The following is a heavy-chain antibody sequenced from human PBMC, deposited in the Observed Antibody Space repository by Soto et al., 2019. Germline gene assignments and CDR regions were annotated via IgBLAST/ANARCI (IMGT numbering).Heavy chain of an antibody. Sequence: SLRLSCAGSGFTFSGYWMHWVRQSPGKGLVWVSRINSDGTTTAYADSVKGRFTISRDNSKNTLYLQMSSLRAEDTAVYYCTHCSGESCHGGYFGMDVWGQGTTVTVSS. CDR1: GFTFSGYW. CDR3: THCSGESCHGGYFGMDV. D-gene: IGHD2-15*01. V-gene: IGHV3-74*01. CDR2: INSDGTTT. J-gene: IGHJ6*02.